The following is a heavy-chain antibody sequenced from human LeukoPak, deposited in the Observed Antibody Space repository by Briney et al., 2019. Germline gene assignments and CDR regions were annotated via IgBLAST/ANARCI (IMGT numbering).Heavy chain of an antibody. J-gene: IGHJ3*02. V-gene: IGHV3-30*02. CDR1: GFTFSSYG. Sequence: PGGSLRLSCAASGFTFSSYGMHWVRQAPGKGLEWVAFIRYDGSNKYYADSVKGRFTISRDNSKNTLYLQMNSLRAEDTAVYYCAKDSRVGATVSDAFDIWGQGTMVTVSS. CDR3: AKDSRVGATVSDAFDI. D-gene: IGHD1-26*01. CDR2: IRYDGSNK.